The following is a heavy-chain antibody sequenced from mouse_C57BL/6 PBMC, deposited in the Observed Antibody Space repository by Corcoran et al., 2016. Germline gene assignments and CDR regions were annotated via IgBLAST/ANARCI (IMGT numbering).Heavy chain of an antibody. CDR1: GYTFTTYG. D-gene: IGHD3-2*02. V-gene: IGHV9-3*01. CDR2: INTYSGVP. CDR3: ARVGAQATWNYSMDY. J-gene: IGHJ4*01. Sequence: QIQLGQSGPELKKPGETVKISCKASGYTFTTYGMSWVKQAPGKGLKWMGWINTYSGVPTYADDFKGRFAFSLETSASTAYLQINNLKNEDTATYFCARVGAQATWNYSMDYGGQGTSVTVSS.